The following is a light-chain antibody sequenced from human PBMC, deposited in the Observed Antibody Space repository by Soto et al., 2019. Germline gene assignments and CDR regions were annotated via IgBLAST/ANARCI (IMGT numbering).Light chain of an antibody. CDR1: QSVATN. J-gene: IGKJ4*01. Sequence: EIVLTQSPGSLSLSPGERATLSCRASQSVATNLAWYQQRPGQAPRLLIYGASKRAIGLPARFSGSGSGTEFTLTISSLQSEDCAVYYCQQYYTWPITFGGGTKVDIK. CDR2: GAS. CDR3: QQYYTWPIT. V-gene: IGKV3-15*01.